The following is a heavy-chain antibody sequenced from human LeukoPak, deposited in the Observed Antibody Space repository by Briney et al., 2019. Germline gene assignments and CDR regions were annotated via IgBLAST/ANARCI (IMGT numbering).Heavy chain of an antibody. J-gene: IGHJ4*02. CDR1: GFTFHNAW. D-gene: IGHD4-11*01. CDR3: TTLSNDVHY. Sequence: GGSLRLSCAASGFTFHNAWMTWVRQAPGKGLEWVGRMKSNRDGGTSDYAAPVKGRFTISRDDAKNTLYLHMNSLRAEDTAVYYCTTLSNDVHYWGQGTLVTV. CDR2: MKSNRDGGTS. V-gene: IGHV3-15*01.